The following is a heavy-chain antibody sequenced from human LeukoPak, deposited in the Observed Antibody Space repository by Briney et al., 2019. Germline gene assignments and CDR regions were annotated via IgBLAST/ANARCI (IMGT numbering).Heavy chain of an antibody. D-gene: IGHD3-22*01. Sequence: SATLSLTCTVSGGSISNNNYYWGWIPQPPGKGLEWIENIYYTGSTYYHPSLESRVTISVDTSKNQFSLKLSSVTAADTAVYYCARHRGDYYDSSGSFDYWGQGTLVTVSS. J-gene: IGHJ4*02. V-gene: IGHV4-39*01. CDR2: IYYTGST. CDR1: GGSISNNNYY. CDR3: ARHRGDYYDSSGSFDY.